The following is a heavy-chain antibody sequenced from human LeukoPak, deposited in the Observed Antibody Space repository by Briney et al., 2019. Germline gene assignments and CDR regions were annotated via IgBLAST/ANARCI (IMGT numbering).Heavy chain of an antibody. Sequence: SETLSLTCTVSGFSISSGYSWGWIRQPPGKGLEWIGSIYQSGTTYYSPSLKSRVPLSVDTSNNQFSLKWNSVTVADTAVYYCARERGEELDYWGQGTLVTVSS. CDR2: IYQSGTT. CDR1: GFSISSGYS. V-gene: IGHV4-38-2*02. D-gene: IGHD3-3*01. CDR3: ARERGEELDY. J-gene: IGHJ4*02.